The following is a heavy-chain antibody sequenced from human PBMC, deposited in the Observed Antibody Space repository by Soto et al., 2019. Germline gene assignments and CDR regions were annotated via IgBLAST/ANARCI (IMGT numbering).Heavy chain of an antibody. CDR1: GFTFSTYW. J-gene: IGHJ4*02. D-gene: IGHD4-17*01. Sequence: GSLRLSCAASGFTFSTYWMGWVRQAPGEGLEWVANINKDGSEKYYVDSVKGRFTISRDNTKESLFLYMNSLRADDTAVYYCARHGDYCFDHWGRGTLVTVSS. CDR3: ARHGDYCFDH. V-gene: IGHV3-7*01. CDR2: INKDGSEK.